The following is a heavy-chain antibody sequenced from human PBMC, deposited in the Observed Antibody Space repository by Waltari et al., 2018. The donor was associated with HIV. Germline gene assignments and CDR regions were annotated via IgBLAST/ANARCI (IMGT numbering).Heavy chain of an antibody. Sequence: QVQLVQSGAEVKKPGASVKISFKTSGASFTSSYIHWVRQAPGQVLVWMGIINPTDGRTTFSQHFLGRISMTRDTPRSTVYMELQSVQPDDTATYYCARVRCGGGGCQWAFDVWGQGTKVTVS. CDR1: GASFTSSY. CDR2: INPTDGRT. CDR3: ARVRCGGGGCQWAFDV. J-gene: IGHJ3*01. V-gene: IGHV1-46*01. D-gene: IGHD2-21*01.